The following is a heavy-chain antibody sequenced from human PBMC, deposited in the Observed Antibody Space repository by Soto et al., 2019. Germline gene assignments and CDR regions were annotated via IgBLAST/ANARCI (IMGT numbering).Heavy chain of an antibody. CDR3: ASHSRDIVVVPAASYYYYYGMDV. V-gene: IGHV1-69*01. CDR2: IIPIFGTA. D-gene: IGHD2-2*01. Sequence: QVQLVQSGAEVKKPGSSMKVSCKASGGTFSSYAISWVRQAPGQGLEWMGGIIPIFGTANYALKLQGRVTITADESTSTAYMERSSLRSEDTAVYKFASHSRDIVVVPAASYYYYYGMDVWGQGTTVTVSS. CDR1: GGTFSSYA. J-gene: IGHJ6*02.